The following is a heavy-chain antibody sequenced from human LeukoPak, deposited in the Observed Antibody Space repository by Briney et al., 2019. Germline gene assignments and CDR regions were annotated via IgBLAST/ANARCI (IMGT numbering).Heavy chain of an antibody. CDR3: ARGSYFDL. Sequence: SETPSLKCTVAGGSINGSGYHWGWIRQPPGKGLEWIGTIYYRGTTYYKPSLKSRVTISLDTPKNQFSLSLTSMTAADTAVYYCARGSYFDLWGRGTLVTVSS. V-gene: IGHV4-39*07. CDR1: GGSINGSGYH. J-gene: IGHJ2*01. CDR2: IYYRGTT.